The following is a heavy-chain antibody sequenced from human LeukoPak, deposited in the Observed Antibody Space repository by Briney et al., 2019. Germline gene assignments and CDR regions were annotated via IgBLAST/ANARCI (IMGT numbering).Heavy chain of an antibody. J-gene: IGHJ4*02. Sequence: PGGSLRLSCAASGFTFSSYEMNWVRQAPGKGLEWVSSISSSSSYIYYADSVKGRLTISRDNAKNSLYLQMNSLRAEDTAVYYCARDQGYYFDYWGQGTLVTVSS. V-gene: IGHV3-21*01. CDR3: ARDQGYYFDY. CDR2: ISSSSSYI. CDR1: GFTFSSYE.